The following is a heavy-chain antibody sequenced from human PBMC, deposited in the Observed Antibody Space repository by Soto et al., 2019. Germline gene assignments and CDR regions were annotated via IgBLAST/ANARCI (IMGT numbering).Heavy chain of an antibody. V-gene: IGHV4-34*01. J-gene: IGHJ3*02. CDR3: AREEAGYCSSTSCPRVGAFDI. CDR2: INHSGST. D-gene: IGHD2-2*03. CDR1: GGSFSGYY. Sequence: QVQLQQWGAGLLKPSETLSLTCAVYGGSFSGYYWSWIRQPPGKGLEWVGEINHSGSTNYNPSLKSRVTISVDTSKNQFSLKLSSVTAADTAVYYCAREEAGYCSSTSCPRVGAFDIWGQGTMVTVSS.